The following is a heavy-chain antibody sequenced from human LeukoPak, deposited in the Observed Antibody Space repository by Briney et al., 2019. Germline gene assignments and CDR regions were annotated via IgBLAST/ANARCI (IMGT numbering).Heavy chain of an antibody. J-gene: IGHJ6*02. V-gene: IGHV1-8*01. Sequence: ASVKVSCKASGHTFTSYDINWVRQATGQGLEWMGWMNPNSGNTGYAQKFQGRVTMTRNTSISTAYMELSSLRSEDTAVYYCARTPHLYYDFWSGYYTRGYGMDVWGHGTTVTVSS. CDR2: MNPNSGNT. CDR1: GHTFTSYD. D-gene: IGHD3-3*01. CDR3: ARTPHLYYDFWSGYYTRGYGMDV.